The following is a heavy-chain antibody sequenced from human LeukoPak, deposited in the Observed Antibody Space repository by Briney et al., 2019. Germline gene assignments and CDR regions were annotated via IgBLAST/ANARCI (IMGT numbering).Heavy chain of an antibody. J-gene: IGHJ5*02. CDR1: GGTFSSYA. Sequence: GASVKVSCKASGGTFSSYAISWVRQAPGQGLEWMGGIIPIFGTANYAQKFQGRVTITTDESTSTAYMELSSLRSEDTAVYYCGNRVRIGNWFDPWGQEPWSPSPQ. CDR3: GNRVRIGNWFDP. CDR2: IIPIFGTA. V-gene: IGHV1-69*05.